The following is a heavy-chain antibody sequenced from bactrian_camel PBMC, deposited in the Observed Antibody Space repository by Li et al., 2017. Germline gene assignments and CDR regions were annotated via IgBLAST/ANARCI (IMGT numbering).Heavy chain of an antibody. V-gene: IGHV3S57*01. CDR3: AAAIPGGQWWLCGNTQQDFDY. CDR1: GHPNNARC. D-gene: IGHD7*01. CDR2: MYRDGRT. Sequence: VQLVESGGGPVQAGDSLRLACAESGHPNNARCLAWFHQAPGNERKGVAGMYRDGRTRYMDSVKGRFTISRDSAKNTLWLQMNRLNVEDTAMYYCAAAIPGGQWWLCGNTQQDFDYWGQGTQVTVS. J-gene: IGHJ6*01.